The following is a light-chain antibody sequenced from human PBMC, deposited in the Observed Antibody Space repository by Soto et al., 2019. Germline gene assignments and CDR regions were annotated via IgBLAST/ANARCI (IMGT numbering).Light chain of an antibody. Sequence: IELTQCPATLSLSPWEIATLSCRASQSVSSYLAWYQQKPGQAPRLLIYDASNRATGIPARFSGSGSGTDFTLTISSLEPADFAVYYCQQRSNWPPGTLGQGTKVDIK. CDR3: QQRSNWPPGT. V-gene: IGKV3-11*01. J-gene: IGKJ1*01. CDR2: DAS. CDR1: QSVSSY.